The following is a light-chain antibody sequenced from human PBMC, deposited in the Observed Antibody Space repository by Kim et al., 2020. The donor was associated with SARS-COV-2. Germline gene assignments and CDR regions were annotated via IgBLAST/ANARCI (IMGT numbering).Light chain of an antibody. CDR2: GAS. Sequence: EIVLTQSPGTLSLSPGERATLSCRASQSVSSSYLAWYQQKPGQAPRLFIYGASSRATGIPDRFSGSGSGTDFTLTISRLEPEDFAVYYCQQYGSSPNTFGGGTKVDIK. V-gene: IGKV3-20*01. J-gene: IGKJ4*01. CDR3: QQYGSSPNT. CDR1: QSVSSSY.